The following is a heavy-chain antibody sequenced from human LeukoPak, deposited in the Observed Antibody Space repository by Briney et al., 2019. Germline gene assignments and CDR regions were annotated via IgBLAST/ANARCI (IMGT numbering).Heavy chain of an antibody. CDR1: GGSISNYF. CDR2: INYSGST. J-gene: IGHJ3*02. Sequence: WETLSLTCTVSGGSISNYFWSWIRQPPGKGLEWIGNINYSGSTNYNPSLKSRLTMSVDTSKDQFSLKLSSVTAADTAVYYCARLPLSIGERKEDAFDIWGQGTMGIVSS. D-gene: IGHD5/OR15-5a*01. CDR3: ARLPLSIGERKEDAFDI. V-gene: IGHV4-59*08.